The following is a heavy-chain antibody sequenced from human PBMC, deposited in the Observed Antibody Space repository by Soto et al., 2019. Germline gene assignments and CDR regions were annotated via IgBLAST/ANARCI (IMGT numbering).Heavy chain of an antibody. CDR2: FYSGGST. D-gene: IGHD3-10*01. V-gene: IGHV3-53*01. Sequence: PGGSLRLSCEAFGFTVSTNYMSWVRLTPGKGLEWVSVFYSGGSTFYADSVKGRFTISRDNSRNTLYLQMRSLRAEDTAVYYCARGFPSMTYYGEYYFDYWGQGTLVTVSS. J-gene: IGHJ4*02. CDR1: GFTVSTNY. CDR3: ARGFPSMTYYGEYYFDY.